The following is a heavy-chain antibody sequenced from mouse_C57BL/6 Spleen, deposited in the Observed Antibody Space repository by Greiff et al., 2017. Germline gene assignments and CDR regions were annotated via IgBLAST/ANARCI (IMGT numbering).Heavy chain of an antibody. CDR1: GFTFSDYG. J-gene: IGHJ4*01. D-gene: IGHD4-1*01. Sequence: EVLLVESGGGLVKPGASLKLSCAASGFTFSDYGMHWVRQSPGKGLEWVAYISSGSGTIYYTDTVKGRFTISRDNAKNTLFLQMTSLRSEDTAMYYCASIWDGGDYAMDDWGQGASVTVSS. V-gene: IGHV5-17*01. CDR2: ISSGSGTI. CDR3: ASIWDGGDYAMDD.